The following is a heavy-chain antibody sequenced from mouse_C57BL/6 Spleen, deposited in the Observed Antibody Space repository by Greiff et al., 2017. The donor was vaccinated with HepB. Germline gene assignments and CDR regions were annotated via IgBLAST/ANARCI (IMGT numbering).Heavy chain of an antibody. Sequence: QVQLQQPGAELVKPGASVKLSCKASGYTFTSYWMQWVKQRPGQGLEWIGEIDPSDSYTNYNQKFKGKATLTVDTSSSTPYMQLSSLTSEDSAVYYSVRGRYWFDYWGQGTTLTVSS. CDR3: VRGRYWFDY. CDR1: GYTFTSYW. V-gene: IGHV1-50*01. CDR2: IDPSDSYT. D-gene: IGHD2-14*01. J-gene: IGHJ2*01.